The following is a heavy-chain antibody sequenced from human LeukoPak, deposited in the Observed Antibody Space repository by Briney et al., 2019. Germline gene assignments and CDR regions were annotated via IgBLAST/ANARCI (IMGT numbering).Heavy chain of an antibody. CDR2: ISHVGTT. CDR1: GGSFSGYF. Sequence: SETLSLTCTVHGGSFSGYFWSWIRQAPGKGLEWIGGISHVGTTNFNPSLQSRVTLSVDTSKRQFSLNLTSVSAADTAVYYCAGGLSGYCPTTTCSFWGEGTSVTVSS. J-gene: IGHJ6*04. CDR3: AGGLSGYCPTTTCSF. V-gene: IGHV4-34*01. D-gene: IGHD2-2*01.